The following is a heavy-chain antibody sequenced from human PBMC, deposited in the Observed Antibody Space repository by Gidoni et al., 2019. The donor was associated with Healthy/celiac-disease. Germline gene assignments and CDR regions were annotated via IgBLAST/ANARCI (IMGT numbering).Heavy chain of an antibody. CDR3: ARDPRAVAGMGYFDL. J-gene: IGHJ2*01. CDR1: GFPLSSYA. V-gene: IGHV3-30*04. Sequence: QMQLLESGGGVVAPGGSVRLSCVASGFPLSSYAMYWGRQVPGKGLEWVAVISYDGSNRYYADAVHGRFTISRDNAKNTLYLQMNSLRAEDTAVYDCARDPRAVAGMGYFDLWGRGTLVTVSS. CDR2: ISYDGSNR. D-gene: IGHD6-19*01.